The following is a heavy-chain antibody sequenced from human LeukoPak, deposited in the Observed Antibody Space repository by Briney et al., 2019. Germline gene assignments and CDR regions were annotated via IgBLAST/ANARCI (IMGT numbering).Heavy chain of an antibody. V-gene: IGHV3-11*06. D-gene: IGHD5-12*01. J-gene: IGHJ4*02. Sequence: KPGGSLRPSCAASGFTFSDYYMSWIRQAPGKGLEWVSYISSSTSCRNYADSVKGRFTISRENAKNSLYLQMNSLRAEDTALYYCARGIEATRRSAGTCNYFDYWGQGTLVTVSS. CDR1: GFTFSDYY. CDR2: ISSSTSCR. CDR3: ARGIEATRRSAGTCNYFDY.